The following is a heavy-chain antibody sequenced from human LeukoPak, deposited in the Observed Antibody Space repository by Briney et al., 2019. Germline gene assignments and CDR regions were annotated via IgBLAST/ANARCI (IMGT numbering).Heavy chain of an antibody. D-gene: IGHD6-13*01. CDR1: GFTFSSYE. CDR3: ARRYSSSWFKPFDL. V-gene: IGHV3-48*03. Sequence: GGSLRLSCAASGFTFSSYEMNWVRQAPGKGLEWVSKISSIGSSIYYEDSVKGRFTISRDNAKNSLYLQMNSPRDEETAVYYYARRYSSSWFKPFDLWGQGTMVTVSS. CDR2: ISSIGSSI. J-gene: IGHJ3*01.